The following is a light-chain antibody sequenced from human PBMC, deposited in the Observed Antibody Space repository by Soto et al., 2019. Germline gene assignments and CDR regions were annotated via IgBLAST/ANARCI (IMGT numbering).Light chain of an antibody. CDR2: IAS. CDR3: QQSKSFPLT. Sequence: DIQMTQSPSSVSASVGDRVTITCWASQDINSWLTWYQQKPGKAPKVLIYIASRLQPGVPSRFSGRRSGTDFSLTISNLQPEDFATYFCQQSKSFPLTFGGGTKVEIK. J-gene: IGKJ4*01. CDR1: QDINSW. V-gene: IGKV1-12*01.